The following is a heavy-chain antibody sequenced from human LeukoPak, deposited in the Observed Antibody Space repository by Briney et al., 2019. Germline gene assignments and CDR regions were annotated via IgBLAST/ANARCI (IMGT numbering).Heavy chain of an antibody. CDR2: ISYSGST. CDR1: GDSISRSHYY. J-gene: IGHJ4*02. D-gene: IGHD3/OR15-3a*01. CDR3: ARQTGSGLFILP. V-gene: IGHV4-39*01. Sequence: PSETLSLTCTVSGDSISRSHYYWGWIRQPPGKGLEWIGSISYSGSTYYNPSLKSRVTISVDTSKIKFALKLSSVTATDTAVYYCARQTGSGLFILPGGQGTLVTVSS.